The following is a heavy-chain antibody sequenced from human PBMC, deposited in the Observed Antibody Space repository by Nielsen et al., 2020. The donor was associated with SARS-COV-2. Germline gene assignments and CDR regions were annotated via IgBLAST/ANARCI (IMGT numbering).Heavy chain of an antibody. D-gene: IGHD5-18*01. V-gene: IGHV3-21*01. J-gene: IGHJ6*03. Sequence: WIRQPPGKGLEWVSSISSSDSYIYYADSVKGRFTISRDNAKNSLYLQMNGLRAEDTSVYYCARGSGSTEGYFYGRYYYYYMDVWGKGTTVTVSS. CDR3: ARGSGSTEGYFYGRYYYYYMDV. CDR2: ISSSDSYI.